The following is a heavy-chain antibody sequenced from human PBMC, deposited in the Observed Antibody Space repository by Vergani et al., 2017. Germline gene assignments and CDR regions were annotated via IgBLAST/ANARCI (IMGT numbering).Heavy chain of an antibody. CDR3: ARGEWGAFDI. D-gene: IGHD3-3*01. CDR2: IYYSGST. Sequence: QVQLQESGPGLVKPSETLSLTCTVSGGSISSYYWSWIRQPPGKGLEWIGYIYYSGSTNYNPSRKSRVTISVDTSKNQFSLKLSSVTAADTAVYYCARGEWGAFDIWGQGTMVTVSS. CDR1: GGSISSYY. J-gene: IGHJ3*02. V-gene: IGHV4-59*01.